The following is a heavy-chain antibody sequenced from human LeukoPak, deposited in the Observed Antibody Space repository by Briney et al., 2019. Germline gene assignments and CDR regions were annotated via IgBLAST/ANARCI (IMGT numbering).Heavy chain of an antibody. CDR1: GGSISSYY. J-gene: IGHJ3*01. CDR3: ARGIGTSYESSRDAFDV. V-gene: IGHV4-4*07. Sequence: SETLSLTCTVSGGSISSYYWSWIRQPAGKGLEWIGRIYTSGSTNYNPSLKSRVTMSVDTSKNQFSLKLSSVTAGDTAVYYCARGIGTSYESSRDAFDVWGQGTMVTVSS. CDR2: IYTSGST. D-gene: IGHD3-22*01.